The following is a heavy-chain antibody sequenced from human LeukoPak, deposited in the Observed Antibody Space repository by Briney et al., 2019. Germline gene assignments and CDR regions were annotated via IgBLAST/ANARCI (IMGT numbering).Heavy chain of an antibody. CDR3: ARGYGGYSYVQPFDY. V-gene: IGHV4-59*13. Sequence: SDTLSLTCTVSGGSLSSYYGRWLRQPRGEGRECSGYIYYCGSPNYNPSLKSRVTISVDTSKNQFSLKLSSVTAADTAVHYCARGYGGYSYVQPFDYWGQGTLVTVSS. CDR1: GGSLSSYY. CDR2: IYYCGSP. J-gene: IGHJ4*02. D-gene: IGHD5-18*01.